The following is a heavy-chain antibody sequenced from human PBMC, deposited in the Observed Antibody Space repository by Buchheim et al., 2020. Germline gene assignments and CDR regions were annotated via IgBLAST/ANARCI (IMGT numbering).Heavy chain of an antibody. CDR3: AKDFWEREYSHGPFED. Sequence: EVQLLESGGGLIQPGGTLRLSCAASGFTFSNFALSWVRQTPGKGLEWVSSISGSGASSDYSDSVKGRFTISRDSFKKMLFLQLNSLRVDGTAVYYCAKDFWEREYSHGPFEDWGRGT. J-gene: IGHJ4*01. CDR1: GFTFSNFA. D-gene: IGHD5-18*01. V-gene: IGHV3-23*01. CDR2: ISGSGASS.